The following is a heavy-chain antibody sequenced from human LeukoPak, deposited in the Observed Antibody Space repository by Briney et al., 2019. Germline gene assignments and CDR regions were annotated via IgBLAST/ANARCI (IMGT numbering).Heavy chain of an antibody. J-gene: IGHJ4*02. D-gene: IGHD4-17*01. CDR2: ISYDGSNK. V-gene: IGHV3-30*04. CDR1: GFTFSSYA. Sequence: GGSLRLSCAASGFTFSSYAMHWVRQAPGKGLEWVAVISYDGSNKYYADSVKGRFTISRDNSKNTLYLQMNSLRAEDTAVYYCAREFYGDSIFDYWGQGTLVTVPS. CDR3: AREFYGDSIFDY.